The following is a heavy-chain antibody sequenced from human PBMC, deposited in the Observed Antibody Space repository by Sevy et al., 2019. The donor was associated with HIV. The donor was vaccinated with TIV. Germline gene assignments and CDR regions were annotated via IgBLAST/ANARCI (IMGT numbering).Heavy chain of an antibody. V-gene: IGHV3-23*01. CDR2: ISGSGIRT. CDR1: GFTFSSYA. D-gene: IGHD5-18*01. CDR3: AKESEIQPHYYFEY. J-gene: IGHJ4*02. Sequence: GGSLRLSCVASGFTFSSYAMSWIRQAPGKGLEWVSGISGSGIRTYYEDSVKGRFTISRDNSKNTVFMQMNSLRAEDTAVYYCAKESEIQPHYYFEYWGPGTLVTVSS.